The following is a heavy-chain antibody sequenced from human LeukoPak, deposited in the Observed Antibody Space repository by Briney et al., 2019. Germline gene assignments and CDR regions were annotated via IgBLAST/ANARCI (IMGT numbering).Heavy chain of an antibody. V-gene: IGHV3-48*01. D-gene: IGHD5-12*01. CDR2: ISSSSSTI. Sequence: GGSLRLSCAASGFTFGSYSMNWVRQAAGRGREWVSYISSSSSTIYYADSVKGRFTISRDNAKNSLYLQMNSLRAEDTAVYYCASTLDIVATIEGDYWGQGTLVTVSS. J-gene: IGHJ4*02. CDR1: GFTFGSYS. CDR3: ASTLDIVATIEGDY.